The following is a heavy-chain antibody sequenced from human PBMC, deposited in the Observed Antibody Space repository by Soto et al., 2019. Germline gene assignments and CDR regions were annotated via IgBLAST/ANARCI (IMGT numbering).Heavy chain of an antibody. D-gene: IGHD3-9*01. J-gene: IGHJ6*02. V-gene: IGHV3-23*01. CDR1: GFTFSSYA. Sequence: GGSLRLSCAASGFTFSSYAMSWVRQAPGKGLEWVSAISGSGGSTYYADSVKGRFTISRDNSKNTLYLQMNSLRAEDTAVYYCAKEEGDYDILTGYFSQNRPWYYYGMDVWGQGTTVTVSS. CDR2: ISGSGGST. CDR3: AKEEGDYDILTGYFSQNRPWYYYGMDV.